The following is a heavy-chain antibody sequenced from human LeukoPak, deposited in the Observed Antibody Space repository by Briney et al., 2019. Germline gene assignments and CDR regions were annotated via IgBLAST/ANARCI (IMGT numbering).Heavy chain of an antibody. D-gene: IGHD5-12*01. CDR2: ISGSGGST. CDR1: GFTFSSYA. V-gene: IGHV3-23*01. Sequence: GGSLRLSCAAAGFTFSSYAMSWVRQAPGKGLEWVSAISGSGGSTYYADSVKGRFTISRDNSKNTLYLQMNSLRAEDTAVYYCAKQRGLRLNTEFDYWGQGTLVTVSS. J-gene: IGHJ4*02. CDR3: AKQRGLRLNTEFDY.